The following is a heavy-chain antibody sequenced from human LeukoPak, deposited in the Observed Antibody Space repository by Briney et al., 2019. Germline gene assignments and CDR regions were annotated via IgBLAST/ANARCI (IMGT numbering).Heavy chain of an antibody. CDR2: IRYDGSNK. D-gene: IGHD3-16*01. V-gene: IGHV3-30*02. CDR1: GFTFSSYG. Sequence: PGGSLRLSCAASGFTFSSYGMHWVRQAPGKGLEGVAFIRYDGSNKYYADSVKGRFTISRDNSKNTLYLQMNSLRAEDTAVYYCAKEGGDYYYYMDVWGKGTTVTVSS. CDR3: AKEGGDYYYYMDV. J-gene: IGHJ6*03.